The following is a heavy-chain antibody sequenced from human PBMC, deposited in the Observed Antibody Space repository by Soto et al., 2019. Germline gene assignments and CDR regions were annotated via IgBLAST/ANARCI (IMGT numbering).Heavy chain of an antibody. Sequence: QVQLVQSGAEVKKPGASVKVSCKASGYTFTNYYMHWVRQAPGQGLEWIGRIIPSGGATNYAEKFRYRVTMTRDTSTSTVYMELSSLRSDDTAVYYCARDQGFHTFDHWGQGTLVTVSS. J-gene: IGHJ4*02. CDR3: ARDQGFHTFDH. V-gene: IGHV1-46*01. CDR2: IIPSGGAT. D-gene: IGHD3-10*01. CDR1: GYTFTNYY.